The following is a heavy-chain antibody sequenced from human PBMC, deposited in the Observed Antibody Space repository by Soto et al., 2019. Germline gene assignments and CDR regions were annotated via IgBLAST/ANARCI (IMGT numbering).Heavy chain of an antibody. Sequence: GGCLRLSSVASGITFWIRAMSWVRQAPGEGLGWVSTITDTGGDTKYADSVRGRFTMSRDKCKKTLYLQMNSLRVEDSPVSSFARGSTGPYPGSRIFGFWGRGTLVTASS. D-gene: IGHD3-10*01. V-gene: IGHV3-23*01. CDR1: GITFWIRA. CDR2: ITDTGGDT. J-gene: IGHJ4*02. CDR3: ARGSTGPYPGSRIFGF.